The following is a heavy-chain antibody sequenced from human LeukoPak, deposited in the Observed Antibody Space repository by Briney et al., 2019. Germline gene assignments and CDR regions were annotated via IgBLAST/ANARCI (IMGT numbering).Heavy chain of an antibody. J-gene: IGHJ4*02. CDR1: GFTFSSYA. CDR2: ISGSGGST. D-gene: IGHD1-26*01. CDR3: AKDMKPGIVGATTPFDY. V-gene: IGHV3-23*01. Sequence: GGSLRLSCAASGFTFSSYAMSWVRQAPGKGLEWVSAISGSGGSTYYADSVKGRFTISRDNSKNTLYLQMNSLRAEDTAVYYCAKDMKPGIVGATTPFDYWGQGTLVTVSS.